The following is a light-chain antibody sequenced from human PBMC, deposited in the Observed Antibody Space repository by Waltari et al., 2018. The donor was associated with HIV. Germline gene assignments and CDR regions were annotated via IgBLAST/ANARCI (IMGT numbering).Light chain of an antibody. Sequence: QSALTQPPSASGSLGQSVTISCTGSSSAVGRYDYVSWYQQHPGKAPKLLIFEVNQRPSGVPDRFSGSKSGNTASLTVSGLQAEDEAEYSCSSYAGINPVIFGGGTTLTVL. CDR3: SSYAGINPVI. V-gene: IGLV2-8*01. CDR2: EVN. J-gene: IGLJ2*01. CDR1: SSAVGRYDY.